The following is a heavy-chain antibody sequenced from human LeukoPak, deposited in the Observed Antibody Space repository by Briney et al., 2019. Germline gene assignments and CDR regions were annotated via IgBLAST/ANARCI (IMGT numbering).Heavy chain of an antibody. CDR3: ARGWVTGYCSSTSCYSLDY. CDR2: INHSGST. D-gene: IGHD2-2*01. J-gene: IGHJ4*02. V-gene: IGHV4-34*01. CDR1: GGSFSGYY. Sequence: PSETLSLTCAVYGGSFSGYYWSWIRQPPGKGLEWIGEINHSGSTNYNPSLKSRVTISVDTSKNQFSLKLSSVTAADTAVYYCARGWVTGYCSSTSCYSLDYWGQGTLVTVSS.